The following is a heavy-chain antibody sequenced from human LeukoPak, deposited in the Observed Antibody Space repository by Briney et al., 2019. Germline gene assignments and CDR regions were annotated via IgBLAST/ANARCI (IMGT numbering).Heavy chain of an antibody. V-gene: IGHV3-30*02. Sequence: PGGSLRLSCAASGFTFSHYGMPWVRQTPGAGLEWVASIWSDGSDKYYAKSVKGRFTISRDNSKNSLFLQMNSLRAEDTAVYYCAKDAQRGFDYSNSLQNWGQGILVTVSS. D-gene: IGHD4-11*01. J-gene: IGHJ1*01. CDR1: GFTFSHYG. CDR3: AKDAQRGFDYSNSLQN. CDR2: IWSDGSDK.